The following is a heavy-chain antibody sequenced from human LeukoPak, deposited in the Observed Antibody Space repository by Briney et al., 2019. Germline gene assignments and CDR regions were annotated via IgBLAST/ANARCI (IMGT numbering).Heavy chain of an antibody. CDR2: ISSNGGST. Sequence: GGSLRLSCAASGFTFSSYAMHWVRQAPGKGLEYVSAISSNGGSTYYANSVKGRFTISRDNSKNTLYLQMGSLRAEDMAVYYCARGSHETTVTTLSYFDCWGQGTLVTVSS. V-gene: IGHV3-64*01. CDR3: ARGSHETTVTTLSYFDC. D-gene: IGHD4-17*01. J-gene: IGHJ4*02. CDR1: GFTFSSYA.